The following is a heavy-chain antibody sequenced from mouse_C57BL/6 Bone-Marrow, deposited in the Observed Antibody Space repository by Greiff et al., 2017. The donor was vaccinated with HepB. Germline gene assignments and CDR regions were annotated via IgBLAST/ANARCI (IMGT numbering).Heavy chain of an antibody. D-gene: IGHD2-4*01. Sequence: EVKVVESGGDLVKPGGSLKLSCAASGFTFSSYGMSWVRQTPDKRLEWVATISSGGSYTYYPDSVKGRFTISRDNAKNTLYLKMSNLKSEDTAMYYCACRLHGAWLAYWGQGTLVTVSA. CDR1: GFTFSSYG. CDR2: ISSGGSYT. J-gene: IGHJ3*01. CDR3: ACRLHGAWLAY. V-gene: IGHV5-6*01.